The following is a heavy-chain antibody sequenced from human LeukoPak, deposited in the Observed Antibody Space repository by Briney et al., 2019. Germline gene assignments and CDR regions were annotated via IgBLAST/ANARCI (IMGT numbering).Heavy chain of an antibody. CDR2: ISSSGSTI. Sequence: GGSLRLSCAASGFTFSSYWMHWVRQAPGKGLEWVSYISSSGSTIYYADSVKGRFTISRDNAKNSLYLQMNSLRAEDTAVYYCASSTTMVRGVITWGQGTLVTVSS. V-gene: IGHV3-48*04. J-gene: IGHJ5*02. D-gene: IGHD3-10*01. CDR3: ASSTTMVRGVIT. CDR1: GFTFSSYW.